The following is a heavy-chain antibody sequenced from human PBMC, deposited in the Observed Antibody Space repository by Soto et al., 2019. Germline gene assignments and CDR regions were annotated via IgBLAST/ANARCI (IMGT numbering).Heavy chain of an antibody. D-gene: IGHD3-10*01. J-gene: IGHJ4*02. CDR1: GYTFSSFG. Sequence: QVPLMQSGPEVKKPGASVKVSCRASGYTFSSFGISWVRQAPGQGLEWMGWISAYNGNTNYAQSLQGRVTMTTDSTTGTACMELRSLRSDDTAVYYCARDRILVRGVIIWLFDYWGQGTLGTVSS. CDR3: ARDRILVRGVIIWLFDY. V-gene: IGHV1-18*04. CDR2: ISAYNGNT.